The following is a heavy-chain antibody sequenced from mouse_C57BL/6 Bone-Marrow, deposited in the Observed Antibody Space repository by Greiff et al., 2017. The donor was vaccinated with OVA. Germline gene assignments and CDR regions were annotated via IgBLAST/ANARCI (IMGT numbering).Heavy chain of an antibody. CDR3: ARGGWPYYFDY. CDR1: GYTFTDYN. Sequence: DVKLQESGPELVKPGASVKMSCKASGYTFTDYNMHWVKQSHGKSLEWIGYINPNNGGTSYNQKFKGKATLTVNKSSSTAYMELRSLTSEDSAVYYCARGGWPYYFDYWGQGTTLTVSS. J-gene: IGHJ2*01. D-gene: IGHD1-1*02. V-gene: IGHV1-22*01. CDR2: INPNNGGT.